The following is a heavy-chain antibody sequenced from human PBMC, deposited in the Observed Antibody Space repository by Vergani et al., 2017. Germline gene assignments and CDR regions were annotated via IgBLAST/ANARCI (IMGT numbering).Heavy chain of an antibody. V-gene: IGHV4-30-4*08. CDR3: ARGRRLLWFGELLWGTRVERPRGGMDV. CDR2: IHYSGRT. Sequence: QVQLQESAPGLMKSSQTLSLTCTVSGGSISRSDDYWSWFRQSPGKGLEWIGYIHYSGRTYYDPSLKSRFTISVDTSKNQFSLKVTSVTAADTAVYYCARGRRLLWFGELLWGTRVERPRGGMDVWGQGTTVTVSS. J-gene: IGHJ6*02. CDR1: GGSISRSDDY. D-gene: IGHD3-10*01.